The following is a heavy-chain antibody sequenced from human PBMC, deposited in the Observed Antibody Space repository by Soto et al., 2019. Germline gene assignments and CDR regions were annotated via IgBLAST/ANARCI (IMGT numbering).Heavy chain of an antibody. J-gene: IGHJ3*02. V-gene: IGHV3-23*01. CDR2: ISGSGGST. D-gene: IGHD6-13*01. Sequence: EVQLLESGGGLVQPGGSLRLSCAASGFTFSSYAMSLVRQAPGKGLEWVSAISGSGGSTYYADSVKGRFTISRDNSKNTMYLQMNSLRAEDTGLYYCAKIPHSSSWYLDAFDIWGQWTMVTVSS. CDR1: GFTFSSYA. CDR3: AKIPHSSSWYLDAFDI.